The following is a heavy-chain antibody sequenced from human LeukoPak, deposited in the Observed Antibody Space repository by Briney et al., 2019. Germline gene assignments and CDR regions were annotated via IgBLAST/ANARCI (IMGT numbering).Heavy chain of an antibody. CDR3: ARSIPYGTTWYGRSDY. CDR1: GFTFSSYW. D-gene: IGHD6-13*01. CDR2: IKPDGTTK. J-gene: IGHJ4*02. V-gene: IGHV3-7*03. Sequence: PGGSLRLSCAASGFTFSSYWMNWARQAPGKGLEWVANIKPDGTTKFYVDSVKGRFTISRDNALNSLYLQMNSLRAEDTAIYYCARSIPYGTTWYGRSDYWGQGTLVTVSS.